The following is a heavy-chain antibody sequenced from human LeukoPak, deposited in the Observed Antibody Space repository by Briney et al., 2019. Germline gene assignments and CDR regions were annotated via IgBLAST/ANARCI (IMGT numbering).Heavy chain of an antibody. CDR1: GFTFSNYA. CDR3: AELGITMIGGV. CDR2: ISGSSTDI. D-gene: IGHD3-10*02. V-gene: IGHV3-21*01. J-gene: IGHJ6*04. Sequence: GGSLRLSCAASGFTFSNYAMNWVRQAPGKGLEWVSSISGSSTDIYYADSVRGRFTISRDNAKNSLYLQMNSLRAEDTAVYYCAELGITMIGGVWGKGTTVTISS.